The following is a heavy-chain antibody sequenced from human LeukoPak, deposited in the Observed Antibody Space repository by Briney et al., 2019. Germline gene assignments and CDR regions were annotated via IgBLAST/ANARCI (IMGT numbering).Heavy chain of an antibody. CDR1: GLTFINHG. V-gene: IGHV3-30*02. CDR2: IPYDGANK. CDR3: VNGCDSRGYFCYFDY. J-gene: IGHJ4*02. D-gene: IGHD3-22*01. Sequence: PGGSLRLSCTASGLTFINHGMHCLPQAPGKGLVWVAFIPYDGANKYYADSVKGRFTISRDTSKNMLSLQMSSLSAEDTALYYCVNGCDSRGYFCYFDYWGQGALVTVSS.